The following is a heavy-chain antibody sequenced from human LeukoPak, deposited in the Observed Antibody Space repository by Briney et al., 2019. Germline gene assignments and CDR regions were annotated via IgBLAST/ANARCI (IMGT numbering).Heavy chain of an antibody. Sequence: ASVKVPCKASGYTFTGYYMHWVRQAPGQGLEWMGWINPNSGGTNYAQKFQGRVTMTRDTSISTAYMELSRLRSDDTAVYYCARDRSYYGNNWFDPWGQGTLVTVSS. CDR3: ARDRSYYGNNWFDP. V-gene: IGHV1-2*02. CDR2: INPNSGGT. J-gene: IGHJ5*02. CDR1: GYTFTGYY. D-gene: IGHD3-22*01.